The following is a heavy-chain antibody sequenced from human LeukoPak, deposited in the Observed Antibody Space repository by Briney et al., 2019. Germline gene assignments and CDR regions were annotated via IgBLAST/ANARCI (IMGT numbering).Heavy chain of an antibody. CDR1: GFRFGSDW. CDR2: INPDGNEK. CDR3: ARYYDPAVGDAFDI. D-gene: IGHD3-16*01. V-gene: IGHV3-7*01. Sequence: GGSLRLSCAASGFRFGSDWMTWVCQAPGKGLEWVANINPDGNEKYYVDSVKGRFTISRDNGKNSLYLQLNSLRAEDTAVYYCARYYDPAVGDAFDIWGQGTMVTVSS. J-gene: IGHJ3*02.